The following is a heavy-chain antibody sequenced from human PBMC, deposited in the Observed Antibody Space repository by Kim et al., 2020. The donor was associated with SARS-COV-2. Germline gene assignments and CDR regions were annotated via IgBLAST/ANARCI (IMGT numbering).Heavy chain of an antibody. Sequence: SETLSLTCAVYGGSFSGYYWRWIRQPPGQGLEWIGEIKHSGRTNYNPSLKTRVTISVDTSKNQFSLKLTSVTAADTAVYYCARRLSNTSGWGSHYCDLWGQGILVTVSS. CDR3: ARRLSNTSGWGSHYCDL. D-gene: IGHD3-10*01. CDR1: GGSFSGYY. V-gene: IGHV4-34*01. CDR2: IKHSGRT. J-gene: IGHJ4*02.